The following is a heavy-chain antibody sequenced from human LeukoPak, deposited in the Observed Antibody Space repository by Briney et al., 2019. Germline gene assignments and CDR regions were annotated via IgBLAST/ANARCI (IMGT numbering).Heavy chain of an antibody. J-gene: IGHJ6*03. Sequence: GASVKVSCKASGYTFTSYGISWVRQAPGQGLEWMGWISAYNGNTNYAQKLQGRVTMTTDTSTSTAYMELRSLRSDDTAVYYCARVHRYSSSWYGYYYYYMDVWGKGTTVTVSS. D-gene: IGHD6-13*01. V-gene: IGHV1-18*01. CDR2: ISAYNGNT. CDR3: ARVHRYSSSWYGYYYYYMDV. CDR1: GYTFTSYG.